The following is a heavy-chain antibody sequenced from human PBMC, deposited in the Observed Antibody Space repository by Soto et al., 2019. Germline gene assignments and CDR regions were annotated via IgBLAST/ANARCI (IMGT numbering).Heavy chain of an antibody. CDR3: VRHLRARGVVRDGPLDS. D-gene: IGHD3-10*01. CDR2: IFPGDSDT. CDR1: GYTFANSW. Sequence: PGESLKISCQGSGYTFANSWLAWVRQMPGKGLEWLGNIFPGDSDTKYSPSFQGRVTLSADTSISTAYLHWSSLKASDTAIYFCVRHLRARGVVRDGPLDSWGQRTLVTVSS. J-gene: IGHJ4*02. V-gene: IGHV5-51*01.